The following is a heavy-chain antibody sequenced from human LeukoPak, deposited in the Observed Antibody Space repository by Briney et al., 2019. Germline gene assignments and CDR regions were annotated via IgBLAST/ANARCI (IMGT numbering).Heavy chain of an antibody. V-gene: IGHV3-48*01. D-gene: IGHD3-22*01. CDR1: GFIFSSYS. CDR2: ISSSSSTI. CDR3: VRDHHRRLYDSQARDTFDI. J-gene: IGHJ3*02. Sequence: GGSLRLSCAASGFIFSSYSMDWVRQAPGKGLEWVSYISSSSSTIYYADSVKGRFTISRDNAKNSLYLQVNSLRAEDTAVYYCVRDHHRRLYDSQARDTFDIWGQGTMVTVSS.